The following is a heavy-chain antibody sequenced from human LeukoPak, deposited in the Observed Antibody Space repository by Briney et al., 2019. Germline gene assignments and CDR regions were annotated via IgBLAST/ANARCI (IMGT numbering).Heavy chain of an antibody. J-gene: IGHJ4*02. CDR1: GFTFSSYA. CDR2: ISGSGGST. CDR3: AKDLDPPFDY. V-gene: IGHV3-23*01. Sequence: GGSLTLSCAASGFTFSSYAMSWVRQAPGKGLDWVSAISGSGGSTYYADSGKGRFTISRDNSKNTLYLQMNSLRVEDTAVYYCAKDLDPPFDYWGQGTLVTVSS.